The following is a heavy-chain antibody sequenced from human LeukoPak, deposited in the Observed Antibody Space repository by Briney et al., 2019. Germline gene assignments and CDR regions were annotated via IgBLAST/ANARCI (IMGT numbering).Heavy chain of an antibody. CDR2: IWYDGSNK. V-gene: IGHV3-33*03. J-gene: IGHJ4*02. Sequence: TGGPLRLSCAASGFTFSSYGMHWVRQAPGKGLEWVAVIWYDGSNKYYADSVKGRFTISRDNAKNSLYLQMNSLRAEDTAVYYCALLGIAVAGLPDYWGQGTLVTVSS. D-gene: IGHD6-19*01. CDR1: GFTFSSYG. CDR3: ALLGIAVAGLPDY.